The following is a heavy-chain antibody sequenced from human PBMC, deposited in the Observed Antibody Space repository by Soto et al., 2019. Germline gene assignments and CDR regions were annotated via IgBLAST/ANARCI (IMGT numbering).Heavy chain of an antibody. D-gene: IGHD6-13*01. CDR3: ARDSSGSPYSSSWYYYGMDV. CDR2: ISSSSSYI. V-gene: IGHV3-21*01. CDR1: GFTFSSYS. Sequence: EVQLVESGGGLVKPGGSLRLSCAASGFTFSSYSMNWVRQAPGKGLEWVSSISSSSSYIYYADSVKGRFTISRDNAKNSXYXXMNSLRAEDTAVYYCARDSSGSPYSSSWYYYGMDVWGQGTTVTVSS. J-gene: IGHJ6*02.